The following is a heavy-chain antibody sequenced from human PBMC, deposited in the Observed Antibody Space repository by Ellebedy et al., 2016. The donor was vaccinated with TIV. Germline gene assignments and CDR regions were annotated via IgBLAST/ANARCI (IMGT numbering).Heavy chain of an antibody. CDR1: GFTFSSYA. D-gene: IGHD3-10*01. CDR3: ARAMVRGVPVFDY. J-gene: IGHJ4*02. V-gene: IGHV3-30-3*01. CDR2: ISYDGSNK. Sequence: PGGSLRLSCAASGFTFSSYAMHWVRQAPGKGLEWVAVISYDGSNKYYADSVKGRFTISRDNSKNTLYLQMNGLRAEDTAVYYCARAMVRGVPVFDYWGQGTLVTVSS.